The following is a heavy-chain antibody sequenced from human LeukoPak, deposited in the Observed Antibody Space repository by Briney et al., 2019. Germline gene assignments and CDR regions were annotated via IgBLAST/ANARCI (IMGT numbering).Heavy chain of an antibody. CDR3: ARDYGDAFDV. Sequence: GSLRLSCAASGSTFSNYWMHWVRQAPGKGLVWVSLINSDGSSTNYADSVKGRFTIYRDNAKNTLYLQMNSLRAEDTAVYYCARDYGDAFDVWGQGTMVTVSS. J-gene: IGHJ3*01. V-gene: IGHV3-74*01. CDR2: INSDGSST. D-gene: IGHD4-17*01. CDR1: GSTFSNYW.